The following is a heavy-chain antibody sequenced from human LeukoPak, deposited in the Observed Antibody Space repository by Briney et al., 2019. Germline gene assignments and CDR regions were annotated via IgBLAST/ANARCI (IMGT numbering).Heavy chain of an antibody. CDR2: INPNSGGT. J-gene: IGHJ4*02. CDR3: ASDRYYYDSSGYLGY. Sequence: GASVKVSCKASGYTFTGYYMHWVRQAPGQGREWMGWINPNSGGTNYAQKFQGRVTMTRDTSISTAYMELSRLRSDDTAVYYCASDRYYYDSSGYLGYWGQGTLVTVSS. V-gene: IGHV1-2*02. CDR1: GYTFTGYY. D-gene: IGHD3-22*01.